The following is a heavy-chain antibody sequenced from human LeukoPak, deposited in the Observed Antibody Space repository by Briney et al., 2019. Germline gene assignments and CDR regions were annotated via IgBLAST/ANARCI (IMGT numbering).Heavy chain of an antibody. V-gene: IGHV1-18*01. D-gene: IGHD3-3*01. CDR1: GYTFTSYG. Sequence: ASVKVSCKASGYTFTSYGISWVRQAPGQGLEWMGWISAYNGNTNYAQKLQGRVTMTTDTSTSTAYMELRSLRSDDTAVYYCARDYDFWSGYYAPRWFDPWGQGTLVTVSS. CDR2: ISAYNGNT. CDR3: ARDYDFWSGYYAPRWFDP. J-gene: IGHJ5*02.